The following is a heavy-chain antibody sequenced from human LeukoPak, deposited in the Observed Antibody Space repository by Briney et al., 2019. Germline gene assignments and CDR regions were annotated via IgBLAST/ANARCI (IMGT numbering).Heavy chain of an antibody. D-gene: IGHD1-20*01. J-gene: IGHJ6*02. CDR1: GGSFSGYY. CDR3: ARGGTYNWNGSPGMDV. Sequence: SETLSLTCAVYGGSFSGYYWSWIRQPPGKGLEWVGEINHSGSTNYNPSLKSRVTISVDTSKNQFSLKLSSVTAADTAVYYCARGGTYNWNGSPGMDVWGQGTTVTVSS. CDR2: INHSGST. V-gene: IGHV4-34*01.